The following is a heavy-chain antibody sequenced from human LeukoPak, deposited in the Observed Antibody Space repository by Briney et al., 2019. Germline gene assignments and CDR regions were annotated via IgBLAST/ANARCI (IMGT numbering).Heavy chain of an antibody. Sequence: GGSLRLSCAASGFTFSSYGIHWVRQAPGKGLEWVAFIRYDGSDKYYADSVKGRFTISRDNSKNTVYLQMNSLRAEDTAVYYCARDWRQIVVVTAIGFDYWGQGTLVTVSS. J-gene: IGHJ4*02. CDR3: ARDWRQIVVVTAIGFDY. V-gene: IGHV3-30*02. CDR1: GFTFSSYG. CDR2: IRYDGSDK. D-gene: IGHD2-21*02.